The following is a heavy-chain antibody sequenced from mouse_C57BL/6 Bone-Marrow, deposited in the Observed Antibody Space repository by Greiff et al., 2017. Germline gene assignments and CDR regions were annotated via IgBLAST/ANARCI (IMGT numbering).Heavy chain of an antibody. CDR1: GYTFTDYY. V-gene: IGHV1-26*01. CDR3: ARMVRYAMDY. D-gene: IGHD2-1*01. CDR2: INPNNGGT. J-gene: IGHJ4*01. Sequence: VQLQQSGPELVKPGASVKISCKASGYTFTDYYMNWVKQSHGKSLEWIGDINPNNGGTSYNQKFKGKATLTVDKSSSTAYMELRSLTSEDSAVYYCARMVRYAMDYWGQGTSVTVSS.